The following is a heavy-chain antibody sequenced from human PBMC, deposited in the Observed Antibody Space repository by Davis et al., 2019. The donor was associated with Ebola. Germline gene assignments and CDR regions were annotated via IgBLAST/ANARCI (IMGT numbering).Heavy chain of an antibody. CDR3: ARDLLRLQGTFDP. V-gene: IGHV1-18*01. Sequence: ASVKVSCKVSGYTLTELSMHWVRQAPGQGLEWMGWISAYNGNTNYAQKLQGRVTMTTDTSTSTAYMELSRLRSDDTAVYYCARDLLRLQGTFDPWGQGTLVTVSS. CDR1: GYTLTELS. CDR2: ISAYNGNT. D-gene: IGHD3-3*01. J-gene: IGHJ5*02.